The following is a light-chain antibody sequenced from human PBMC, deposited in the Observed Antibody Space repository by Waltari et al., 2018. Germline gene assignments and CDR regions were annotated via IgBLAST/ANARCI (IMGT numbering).Light chain of an antibody. CDR3: QNHERLPAT. CDR2: GAY. V-gene: IGKV3-20*01. CDR1: QSIGRY. J-gene: IGKJ1*01. Sequence: EVVLTQSPGTLSLSPGETATLPCRASQSIGRYLVWYQQKSGQAPRLLIYGAYTRATGIPDRFSGSGSGTDFSLTISRVETEDVAVYYCQNHERLPATFGQGTKVEIK.